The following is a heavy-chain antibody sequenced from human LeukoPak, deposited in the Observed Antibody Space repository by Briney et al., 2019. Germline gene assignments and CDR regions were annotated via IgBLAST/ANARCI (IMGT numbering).Heavy chain of an antibody. CDR2: INPNSGDT. J-gene: IGHJ5*02. CDR1: GYTFTGYY. CDR3: ARPNGDYSNWFDP. D-gene: IGHD4-17*01. Sequence: ASVKVSCKASGYTFTGYYIHWVRQAPGQGLEWMGWINPNSGDTNYAQKSQDRVTLTRDTSINTAYMDLTNLRSDDTAVYYCARPNGDYSNWFDPWGQGTLVTVSS. V-gene: IGHV1-2*02.